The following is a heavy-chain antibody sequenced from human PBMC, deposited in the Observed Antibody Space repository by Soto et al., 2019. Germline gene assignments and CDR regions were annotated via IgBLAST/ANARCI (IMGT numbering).Heavy chain of an antibody. CDR3: ARAVRPSREVARTAFDY. D-gene: IGHD6-19*01. V-gene: IGHV3-48*02. J-gene: IGHJ4*02. Sequence: EVQLVESGGGLVQPGGSLRLSCAASGFTFSSYSMNWVRQAPGKGLEWVSYISSSSSTIYYADSVKGRFTISRDNAKNSLYMQMNSLRDEDTAVYYCARAVRPSREVARTAFDYWGQGTLVTVSS. CDR2: ISSSSSTI. CDR1: GFTFSSYS.